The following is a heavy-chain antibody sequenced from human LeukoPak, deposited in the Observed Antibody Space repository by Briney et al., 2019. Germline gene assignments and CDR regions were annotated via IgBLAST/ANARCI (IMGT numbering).Heavy chain of an antibody. D-gene: IGHD5-12*01. CDR3: ARSTWLLDK. Sequence: PSETLSHTCTVSGGSISSGGYYWSWIRQPPGKGLEWIGYIYYSGNTNYNPSLKSRVTISLDTSKNQFSLKLSSVTAADTAVYYCARSTWLLDKWGQGTLVTVSS. CDR1: GGSISSGGYY. J-gene: IGHJ4*02. CDR2: IYYSGNT. V-gene: IGHV4-61*08.